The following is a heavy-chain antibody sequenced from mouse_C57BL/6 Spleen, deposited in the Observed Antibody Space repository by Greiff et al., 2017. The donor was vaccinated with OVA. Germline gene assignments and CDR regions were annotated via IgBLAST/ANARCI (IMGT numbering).Heavy chain of an antibody. CDR3: ARRGSSSAWFAY. CDR2: IYPGGGYT. J-gene: IGHJ3*01. CDR1: GYTFTNYW. D-gene: IGHD1-1*01. V-gene: IGHV1-63*01. Sequence: VKLQESGAELVRPGTSVKMSCKASGYTFTNYWIGWAKQRPGHGLEWIGDIYPGGGYTNYNEKFKGKATLTADKSSSTAYMQFSSLTSEDSAIYYCARRGSSSAWFAYWGQGTLVTVSA.